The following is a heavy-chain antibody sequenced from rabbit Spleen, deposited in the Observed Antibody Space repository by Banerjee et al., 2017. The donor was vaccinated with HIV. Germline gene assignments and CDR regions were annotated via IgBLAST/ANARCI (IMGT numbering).Heavy chain of an antibody. Sequence: QEQLVESGGGLVQPEGSLTLTCTASGFSFGDRDVMCWVRQAPGKGLEWIACINVATGKPVYATWAKGRFTISRTSSTTVTLRMTSLTAADTATYFCASGYSDVYFSLWGPGTLVTVS. J-gene: IGHJ4*01. CDR3: ASGYSDVYFSL. D-gene: IGHD1-1*01. CDR1: GFSFGDRDV. CDR2: INVATGKP. V-gene: IGHV1S45*01.